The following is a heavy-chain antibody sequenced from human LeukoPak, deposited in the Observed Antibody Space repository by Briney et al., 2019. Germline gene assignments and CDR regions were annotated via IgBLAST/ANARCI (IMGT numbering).Heavy chain of an antibody. CDR2: ISGYNGNT. D-gene: IGHD2-2*01. J-gene: IGHJ4*02. V-gene: IGHV1-18*01. Sequence: ASVKVSCKASGYRFTSYGISWVREAPGQGLEWMGWISGYNGNTNYAQKLEGRVTMTTDTSTSTAYMELRSLRSDGTAVYYCAREYCSTTRCYMADYWGQGTLVTVSS. CDR3: AREYCSTTRCYMADY. CDR1: GYRFTSYG.